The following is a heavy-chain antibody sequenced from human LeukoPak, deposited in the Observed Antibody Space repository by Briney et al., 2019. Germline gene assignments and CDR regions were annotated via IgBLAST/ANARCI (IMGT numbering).Heavy chain of an antibody. CDR3: AKVGPDYSNNLLYFAS. Sequence: ASMKVSCKVSGYTLTDLSIHWLRQAPGKGLEWMGGFDAEHGETIYAQKFQGRVTMTDDTSTDTAYMELSSLRSEDTAVYYCAKVGPDYSNNLLYFASWGQGTLVTVSS. CDR1: GYTLTDLS. CDR2: FDAEHGET. D-gene: IGHD4-11*01. J-gene: IGHJ4*02. V-gene: IGHV1-24*01.